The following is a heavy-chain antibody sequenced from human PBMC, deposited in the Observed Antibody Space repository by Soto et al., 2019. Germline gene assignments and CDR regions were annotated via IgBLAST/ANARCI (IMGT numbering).Heavy chain of an antibody. V-gene: IGHV3-9*01. Sequence: EVQLVESGGGLVQPGRSLRLSCVASGFTFDDYAMHWVRQAPGKGLEWVSSISWNSGDIGYEDSVKGRFTISRDNAKNSLYLQMNSLRPEDTALYFCAKGSWKYTRYYFDYWGQGTLVSVSS. CDR2: ISWNSGDI. J-gene: IGHJ4*02. D-gene: IGHD1-7*01. CDR1: GFTFDDYA. CDR3: AKGSWKYTRYYFDY.